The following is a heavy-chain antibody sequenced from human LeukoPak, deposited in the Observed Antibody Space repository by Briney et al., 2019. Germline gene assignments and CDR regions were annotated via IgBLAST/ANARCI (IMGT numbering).Heavy chain of an antibody. Sequence: SETLSLTYTVSGGSISSGTYFWGWIRQPPGKGLEWVGSMFYSGTTYYNPSLKNRVTISVDTSKTQFSLQLSSVTAADTAVYYCARHGHRNEYNSAGFDYWGQGTLVTVSS. V-gene: IGHV4-39*01. CDR3: ARHGHRNEYNSAGFDY. D-gene: IGHD6-6*01. CDR2: MFYSGTT. J-gene: IGHJ4*01. CDR1: GGSISSGTYF.